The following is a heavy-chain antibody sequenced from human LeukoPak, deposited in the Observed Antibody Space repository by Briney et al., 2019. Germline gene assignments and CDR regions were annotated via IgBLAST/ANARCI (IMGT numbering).Heavy chain of an antibody. CDR3: AKDSSYGYPYYFDY. J-gene: IGHJ4*02. Sequence: GGSLRLSCVGSGFTFGSYGMHWVRQAPGKGLEWVTVISDDGSNKYYADSVKGRFTISRDNSKNTLYLQMNSLRAEDTAVYYCAKDSSYGYPYYFDYWGQGTLVTVSS. D-gene: IGHD5-18*01. CDR2: ISDDGSNK. CDR1: GFTFGSYG. V-gene: IGHV3-30*18.